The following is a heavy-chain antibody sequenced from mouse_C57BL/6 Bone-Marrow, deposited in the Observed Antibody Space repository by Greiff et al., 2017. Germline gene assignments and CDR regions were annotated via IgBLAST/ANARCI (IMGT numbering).Heavy chain of an antibody. CDR2: INSDGGST. CDR3: ARRAMITTLFDY. J-gene: IGHJ2*01. Sequence: VQLQQSGGGLVQPGESLKLSCESNEYEFPSHDMSWVRKTPEKRLELVAAINSDGGSTYYPDTMERRFIISRDNTKKTLYLQMSSLRSEDTAFYYCARRAMITTLFDYWGQGTTLTVSS. CDR1: EYEFPSHD. D-gene: IGHD2-1*01. V-gene: IGHV5-2*01.